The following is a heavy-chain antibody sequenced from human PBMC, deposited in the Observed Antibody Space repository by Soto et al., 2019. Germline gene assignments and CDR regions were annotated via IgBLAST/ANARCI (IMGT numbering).Heavy chain of an antibody. D-gene: IGHD3-9*01. CDR2: INPKSGGT. Sequence: ASVKVSCKASGYTFTDYYMHWVRQAPGQGLEWVGWINPKSGGTSYARKFQGRVTMTRDTSISTANMELTRLTSDDTAVYYCARDYNILTGSLWAWGQGTLVTVSS. J-gene: IGHJ4*02. CDR1: GYTFTDYY. CDR3: ARDYNILTGSLWA. V-gene: IGHV1-2*02.